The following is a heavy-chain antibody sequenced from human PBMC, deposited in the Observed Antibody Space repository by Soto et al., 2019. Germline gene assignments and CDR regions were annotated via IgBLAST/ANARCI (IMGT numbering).Heavy chain of an antibody. Sequence: QVQLVQSGAEVKKPGSSVKVSCKASGGTFSSYAISWVRQAPGQGLEWMGGIIPIFGTANYAQKFQGRVTITADESTSKAYMELRSPGSEDTAVYYCARAAHIVVVTANLDDAFDIWGQGTMVTVSS. J-gene: IGHJ3*02. V-gene: IGHV1-69*01. CDR2: IIPIFGTA. CDR3: ARAAHIVVVTANLDDAFDI. D-gene: IGHD2-21*02. CDR1: GGTFSSYA.